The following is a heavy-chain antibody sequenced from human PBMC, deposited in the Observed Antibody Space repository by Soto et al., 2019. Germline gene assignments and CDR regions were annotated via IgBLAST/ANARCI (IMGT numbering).Heavy chain of an antibody. CDR3: AGTRGLCRYCSRGSREGFDP. CDR2: IKQDGSEK. V-gene: IGHV3-7*03. J-gene: IGHJ5*02. D-gene: IGHD2-15*01. Sequence: EVQLVESGGGLVQPGGSLRLSCAASGFTFSSYWMSWVRQAPGKGLEWVANIKQDGSEKYYVDSVKGRFTISRDNAKNSLYLQMNSLRAEDTAVYYCAGTRGLCRYCSRGSREGFDPWGQGTLVTVSS. CDR1: GFTFSSYW.